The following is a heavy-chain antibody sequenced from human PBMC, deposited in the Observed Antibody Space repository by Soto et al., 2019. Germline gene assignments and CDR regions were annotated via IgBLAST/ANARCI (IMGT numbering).Heavy chain of an antibody. J-gene: IGHJ4*02. V-gene: IGHV1-69*13. CDR1: GYTFTSYG. CDR2: IIPIFGTA. D-gene: IGHD5-12*01. Sequence: ASVKVSCKASGYTFTSYGISWVRQAPGQGLEWMGGIIPIFGTANYAQKFQGRVTITADESTSTAYMELSSLRSEDTAVYYCARDRYSGYDLDYWGQGTLVTVSS. CDR3: ARDRYSGYDLDY.